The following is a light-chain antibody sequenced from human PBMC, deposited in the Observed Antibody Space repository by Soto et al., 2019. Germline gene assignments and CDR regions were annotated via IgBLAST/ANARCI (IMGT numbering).Light chain of an antibody. Sequence: EIVLTQSPGTLSLSPGERATLSCRASQSVSSSYLAWYQQKPGQAPRLLINGASSRATGIPDRFSGSGSGTDFTLPIIRLVPEDFPVYYCQQYGTSPPSTFGQGTLLEIK. V-gene: IGKV3-20*01. CDR3: QQYGTSPPST. CDR2: GAS. CDR1: QSVSSSY. J-gene: IGKJ5*01.